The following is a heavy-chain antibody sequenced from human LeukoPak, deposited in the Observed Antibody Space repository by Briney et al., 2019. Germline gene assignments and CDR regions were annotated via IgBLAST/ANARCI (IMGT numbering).Heavy chain of an antibody. CDR2: ISGSGSNR. J-gene: IGHJ5*02. CDR1: GFTFSNYA. V-gene: IGHV3-23*01. D-gene: IGHD6-6*01. Sequence: GGSLRLSRAASGFTFSNYAMSWVRQAPGKGLEWVSGISGSGSNRYNSDSVKGRFTISRDNAKNSLYLQMDSLRAEDTAVYYCARDPRGLSSSSRWFDPWGQGTLVTVSS. CDR3: ARDPRGLSSSSRWFDP.